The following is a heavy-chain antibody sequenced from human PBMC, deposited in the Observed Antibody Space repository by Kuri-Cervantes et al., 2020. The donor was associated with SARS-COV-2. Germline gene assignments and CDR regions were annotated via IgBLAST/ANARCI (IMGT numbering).Heavy chain of an antibody. D-gene: IGHD6-6*01. Sequence: GSLRLSCTVSGGSISSSSYYWGWIRQPPGKGLEWIGSTYYSGSTYYNPSLKSRVTISVDTSKNQFSLKLSSVTAADTAVYYCARQGGQLVLHWYFDLWGRGTLVTVSS. CDR2: TYYSGST. CDR1: GGSISSSSYY. CDR3: ARQGGQLVLHWYFDL. V-gene: IGHV4-39*01. J-gene: IGHJ2*01.